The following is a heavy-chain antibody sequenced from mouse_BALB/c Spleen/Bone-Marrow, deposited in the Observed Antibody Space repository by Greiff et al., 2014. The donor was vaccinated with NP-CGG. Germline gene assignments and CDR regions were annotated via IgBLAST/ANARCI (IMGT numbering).Heavy chain of an antibody. V-gene: IGHV1-87*01. Sequence: VMLVESGAELARPGASVKLSCKASGYTFTSYWMQWVKQRPGQGLEWIGAIYPGDGDTRYTQKFKGKATLTADKSSSTAYMQLSSLASEDSAVYYCARDKHYFDYWGQGTTLTVSS. CDR1: GYTFTSYW. J-gene: IGHJ2*01. CDR2: IYPGDGDT. CDR3: ARDKHYFDY.